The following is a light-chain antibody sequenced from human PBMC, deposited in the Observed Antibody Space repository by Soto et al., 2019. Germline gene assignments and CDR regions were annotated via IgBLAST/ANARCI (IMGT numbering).Light chain of an antibody. V-gene: IGKV3-20*01. J-gene: IGKJ1*01. CDR1: QSVSSSY. CDR2: GPS. CDR3: QQYDSSPKT. Sequence: EIELTQSPGTPSLSPGERATLSCRASQSVSSSYLAWYQQKPGQAPRLLIYGPSSRATGSPDRFSDTGSGTDFTPTIGRLEHEDCAVYYCQQYDSSPKTVGQGTKVEIK.